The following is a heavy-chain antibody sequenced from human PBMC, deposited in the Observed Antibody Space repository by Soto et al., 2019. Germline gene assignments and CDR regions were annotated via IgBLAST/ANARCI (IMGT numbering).Heavy chain of an antibody. Sequence: SETPSLTCTVSGGSISSSSYYWGWIRHPPGKGLEWIGSIYYSGSTYYNPSLKSRVTISVDTSKNQFSLKLSSVTAADTAVYYCARLVYDSSGYRTGWVQGTLVT. CDR1: GGSISSSSYY. D-gene: IGHD3-22*01. V-gene: IGHV4-39*01. CDR2: IYYSGST. J-gene: IGHJ4*02. CDR3: ARLVYDSSGYRTG.